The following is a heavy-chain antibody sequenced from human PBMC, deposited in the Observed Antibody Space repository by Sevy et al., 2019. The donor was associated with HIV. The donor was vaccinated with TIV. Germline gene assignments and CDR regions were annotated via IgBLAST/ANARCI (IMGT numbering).Heavy chain of an antibody. J-gene: IGHJ4*02. Sequence: GGSLRLSCAASGFTFSYYYMSWIRQAPGKGLEWVSYISSSGSTIYYADSVKGRFTISRDNAKNSRYLQMNSRRAEDTAVYYCARVLSMGRGPIDYWGQGTLVTVSS. CDR1: GFTFSYYY. D-gene: IGHD3-10*01. V-gene: IGHV3-11*01. CDR3: ARVLSMGRGPIDY. CDR2: ISSSGSTI.